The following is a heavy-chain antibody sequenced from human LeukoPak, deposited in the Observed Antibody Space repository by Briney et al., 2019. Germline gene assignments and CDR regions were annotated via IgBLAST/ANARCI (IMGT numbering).Heavy chain of an antibody. Sequence: SVNVSCKASVCTFSSYAISWVRQAPGQGRDGMGRIIPILGIANYAQKFQGTVTINADKSTSTAYMELSSLRSEDTAVYYCAGGYSYEPSGHWGQGTLVTVSS. CDR1: VCTFSSYA. CDR3: AGGYSYEPSGH. V-gene: IGHV1-69*04. CDR2: IIPILGIA. J-gene: IGHJ1*01. D-gene: IGHD5-18*01.